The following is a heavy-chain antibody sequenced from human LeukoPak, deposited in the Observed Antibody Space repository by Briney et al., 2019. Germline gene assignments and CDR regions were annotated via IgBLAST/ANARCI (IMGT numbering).Heavy chain of an antibody. CDR1: GFTFSNYW. V-gene: IGHV3-74*01. J-gene: IGHJ3*02. D-gene: IGHD1-26*01. Sequence: GGSLRLSCAASGFTFSNYWMHWVRQAPGKGLMWVSRIKGDGIDAIGADFVKGRFTTSRDNAKNTLYLQMNSLRAEDTATYYCVRDQSLWALDIWGQGTTVTVSS. CDR3: VRDQSLWALDI. CDR2: IKGDGIDA.